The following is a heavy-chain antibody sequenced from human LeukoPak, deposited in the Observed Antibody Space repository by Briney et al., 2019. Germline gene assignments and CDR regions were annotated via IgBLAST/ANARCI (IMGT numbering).Heavy chain of an antibody. CDR1: GYTCNNYG. Sequence: GASVKVSCKAFGYTCNNYGISWVRQATGQWLEWMGRISAYNGNTNYAQKFRGRVTMTTATSTSTAHMEVRSLRSDDTAVYYCARDSLYYDLGRHHKSGMDGHYYYGMDVWGQGTTVTVSS. V-gene: IGHV1-18*01. CDR2: ISAYNGNT. J-gene: IGHJ6*02. D-gene: IGHD3/OR15-3a*01. CDR3: ARDSLYYDLGRHHKSGMDGHYYYGMDV.